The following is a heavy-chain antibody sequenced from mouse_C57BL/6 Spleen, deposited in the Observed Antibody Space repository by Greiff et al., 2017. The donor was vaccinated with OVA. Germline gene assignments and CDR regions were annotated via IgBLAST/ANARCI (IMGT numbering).Heavy chain of an antibody. J-gene: IGHJ1*03. CDR1: GFTFSDYG. Sequence: EVNVVESGGGLVKPGGSLKLSCAASGFTFSDYGMHWVRQAPEKGLEWVAYISSGSSTIYYADTVKGRFTISRDNAKNTLFLQMTSLRSEDTAMYYCAREFSHYYGSSYGYFDVWGTGTTVTVSS. D-gene: IGHD1-1*01. V-gene: IGHV5-17*01. CDR3: AREFSHYYGSSYGYFDV. CDR2: ISSGSSTI.